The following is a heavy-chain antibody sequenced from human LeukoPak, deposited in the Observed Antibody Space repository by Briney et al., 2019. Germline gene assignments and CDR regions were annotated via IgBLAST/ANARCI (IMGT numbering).Heavy chain of an antibody. CDR3: ARENSSSGYYYYMDV. CDR2: IYYSGNT. V-gene: IGHV4-30-4*08. D-gene: IGHD6-6*01. J-gene: IGHJ6*03. Sequence: SQTLSLTCTVSGGSISSGDYYWSWIRQPPGKGLEWLGYIYYSGNTYYNPSLKSRVTISVDTSKNQFSLKLSSVTAADTAVYYCARENSSSGYYYYMDVWGKGTTVTVSS. CDR1: GGSISSGDYY.